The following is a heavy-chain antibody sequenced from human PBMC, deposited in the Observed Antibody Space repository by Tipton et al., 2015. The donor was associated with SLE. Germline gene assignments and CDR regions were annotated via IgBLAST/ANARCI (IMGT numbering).Heavy chain of an antibody. J-gene: IGHJ4*02. D-gene: IGHD1-26*01. CDR2: IKQDGSEK. CDR3: ARARPGSHFDY. CDR1: GFTISSSW. Sequence: SLRLSCAASGFTISSSWMNWVRQAPGKGLEWVANIKQDGSEKYYVDSVKGRFTISRDNAKNSLYLQMNSLRADDTAMYYCARARPGSHFDYRGQGTLITVSS. V-gene: IGHV3-7*01.